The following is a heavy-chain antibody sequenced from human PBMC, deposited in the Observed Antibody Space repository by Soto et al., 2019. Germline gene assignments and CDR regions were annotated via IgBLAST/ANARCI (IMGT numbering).Heavy chain of an antibody. CDR2: IYYSGST. D-gene: IGHD2-2*01. J-gene: IGHJ6*02. Sequence: PLETQSLTCTDPGGSLSSYYRSWIRAAPGKGLERIGYIYYSGSTNYNPSLKSRVTISVDTSKNQFSLKLSSVTAADTAVYYCARGFFVVVPAATYYYYYGMDVWGQGTTVTVSS. V-gene: IGHV4-59*01. CDR3: ARGFFVVVPAATYYYYYGMDV. CDR1: GGSLSSYY.